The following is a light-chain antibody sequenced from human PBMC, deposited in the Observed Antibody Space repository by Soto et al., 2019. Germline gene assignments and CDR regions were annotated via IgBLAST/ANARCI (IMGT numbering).Light chain of an antibody. CDR1: QSVAKNY. J-gene: IGKJ4*01. V-gene: IGKV3-20*01. CDR2: DAS. CDR3: QQYATSPLT. Sequence: EIVLTQSPGTLSLSPGARASLSCRASQSVAKNYLAWYQQKPGQALRLLISDASSRATGIPDRFSGSGSGTDFTLTISRLEAEDFAVYFCQQYATSPLTFGGGTKVEIK.